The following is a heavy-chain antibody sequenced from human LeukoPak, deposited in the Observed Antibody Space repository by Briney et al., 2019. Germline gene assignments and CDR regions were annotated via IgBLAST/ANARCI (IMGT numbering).Heavy chain of an antibody. CDR1: GGSFSGYY. Sequence: ETLSLTCAVYGGSFSGYYWSWIRQPPGKGLEWVANIKQDGSERNYVDSVKGRFTVFRDNAKNSLFLQMNSLRAEDTAVYYCARGRPLGANFWVYWGQGTLVAVSS. J-gene: IGHJ4*02. V-gene: IGHV3-7*01. CDR3: ARGRPLGANFWVY. D-gene: IGHD3-16*01. CDR2: IKQDGSER.